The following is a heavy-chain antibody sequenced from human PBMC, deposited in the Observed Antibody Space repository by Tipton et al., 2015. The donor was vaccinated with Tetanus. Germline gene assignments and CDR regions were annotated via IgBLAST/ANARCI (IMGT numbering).Heavy chain of an antibody. CDR2: IYPGDSDT. D-gene: IGHD3-22*01. CDR1: GYSFTSYW. Sequence: QLVQSGVEVKKPGESLKISCKGSGYSFTSYWIGWVRQMPGKGLEWMGIIYPGDSDTRYSPSFQGQVTISADKSISTAYLQWSSLKASDTAMYYCARGRGYYYDSSGYPNPDYYYGMDVWGQGTTVTVSS. J-gene: IGHJ6*02. CDR3: ARGRGYYYDSSGYPNPDYYYGMDV. V-gene: IGHV5-51*01.